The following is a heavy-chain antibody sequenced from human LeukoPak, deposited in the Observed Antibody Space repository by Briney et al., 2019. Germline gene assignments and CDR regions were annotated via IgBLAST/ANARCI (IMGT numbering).Heavy chain of an antibody. V-gene: IGHV4-30-4*01. CDR1: GGSISSGDYY. J-gene: IGHJ4*02. CDR3: ARGPYDSSGYYDFDY. D-gene: IGHD3-22*01. CDR2: IYYSGST. Sequence: PSETLSLTCTVSGGSISSGDYYWSWIRQPPGKGLEWIGYIYYSGSTYYNPSLKSRVTISVDTSKNQFSLKLSSVTAADTAVYYCARGPYDSSGYYDFDYWGQGTVVTVSS.